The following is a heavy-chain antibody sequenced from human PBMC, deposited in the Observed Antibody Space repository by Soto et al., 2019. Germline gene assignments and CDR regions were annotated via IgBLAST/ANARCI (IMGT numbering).Heavy chain of an antibody. D-gene: IGHD5-18*01. CDR1: GFTFSSYA. J-gene: IGHJ5*02. CDR3: AMGYSYAPFDP. CDR2: ISGSGDST. V-gene: IGHV3-23*01. Sequence: GGSLRLSCAASGFTFSSYAMSWVRQAPGKGLEWVSGISGSGDSTYYADSVKGRFTISRDNSKNTVYLQMNSLRAEDTAVYYCAMGYSYAPFDPWGQGTLVTVSS.